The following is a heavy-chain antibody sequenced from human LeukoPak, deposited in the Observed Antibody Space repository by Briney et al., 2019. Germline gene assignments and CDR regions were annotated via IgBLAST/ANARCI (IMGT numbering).Heavy chain of an antibody. CDR2: ISGSGGST. V-gene: IGHV3-23*01. J-gene: IGHJ6*02. Sequence: PGGSLRLSCAASGFSFSTYAMSWVRQAPGKGLEWVSAISGSGGSTYYADSVKGRFTISRDNSKNTLYLQMNSLRAEDTAVYYCASTTVTTSYYYGMDVWGQGTTVTVSS. CDR3: ASTTVTTSYYYGMDV. D-gene: IGHD4-17*01. CDR1: GFSFSTYA.